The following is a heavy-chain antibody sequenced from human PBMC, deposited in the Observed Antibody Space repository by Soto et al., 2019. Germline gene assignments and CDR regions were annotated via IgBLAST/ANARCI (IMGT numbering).Heavy chain of an antibody. CDR3: ARDLPYSSSWYRGGFYYYYGVDV. CDR2: IWYDGSNK. Sequence: GGSLRLSCAASGFTFISYGMHWVRQAPGKGLEWVAVIWYDGSNKYYADSVKGRFTISRDNSKNTLYLQMNSLRAEDTAVYYCARDLPYSSSWYRGGFYYYYGVDVWGQGTTVTVSS. D-gene: IGHD6-13*01. V-gene: IGHV3-33*01. J-gene: IGHJ6*02. CDR1: GFTFISYG.